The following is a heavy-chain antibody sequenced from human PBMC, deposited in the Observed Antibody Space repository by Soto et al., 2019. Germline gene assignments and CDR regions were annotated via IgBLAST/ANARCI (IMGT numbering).Heavy chain of an antibody. D-gene: IGHD3-3*01. V-gene: IGHV1-24*01. J-gene: IGHJ6*03. CDR2: FDPEDGET. CDR1: GYTLTELS. Sequence: ASVKVSCKVSGYTLTELSMHWVRQAPGKGLEWMGGFDPEDGETIYAQKFQGRVTMTEDTSTDTAYMELSSLRSEDTAVYYCATSVRGYYDFWSGLYYMDVWGKGTTVTVSS. CDR3: ATSVRGYYDFWSGLYYMDV.